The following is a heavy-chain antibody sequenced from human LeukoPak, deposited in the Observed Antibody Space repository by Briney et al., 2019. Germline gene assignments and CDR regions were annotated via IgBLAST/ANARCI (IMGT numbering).Heavy chain of an antibody. J-gene: IGHJ4*02. V-gene: IGHV3-49*04. CDR2: IRSKTNGGTT. Sequence: GGSLRLSCAASGFTFDDYGMTWVRQAPGKGLEWVGFIRSKTNGGTTEYAASVKGRFTISRDDSKSIAYLQMNSLKTEDTAVYYCTRPHDHWGQGTLVTVSS. CDR3: TRPHDH. CDR1: GFTFDDYG.